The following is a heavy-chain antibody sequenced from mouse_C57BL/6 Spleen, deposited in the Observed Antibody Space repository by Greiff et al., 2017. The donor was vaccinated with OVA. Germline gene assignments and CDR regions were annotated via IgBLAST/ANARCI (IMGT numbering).Heavy chain of an antibody. CDR1: GFTFTDYY. V-gene: IGHV7-3*01. Sequence: EVKLMESGGGLVQPGGSLSLSCAASGFTFTDYYMSWVRQPPGKALEWLGFIRNEANGYTTEYSASVKGRFTISRDNSQSILYLQMNALRAEDSATYYCARYRSNYEYAMDYWGQGTSVTVSS. D-gene: IGHD2-5*01. CDR2: IRNEANGYTT. J-gene: IGHJ4*01. CDR3: ARYRSNYEYAMDY.